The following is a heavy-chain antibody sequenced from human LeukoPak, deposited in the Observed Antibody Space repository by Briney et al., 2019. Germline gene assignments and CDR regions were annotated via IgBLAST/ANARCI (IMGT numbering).Heavy chain of an antibody. Sequence: GGSLRLSCAASGFTFSSYAMHWVRQAPGKGLEWVAVISYDGSNKYYADSVKGRFTISRDNSKNTLYLQMNSLRAEDTAVYYCARDGSPNYYDSSGYYYWGQGTLVTVPS. CDR1: GFTFSSYA. CDR3: ARDGSPNYYDSSGYYY. V-gene: IGHV3-30-3*01. CDR2: ISYDGSNK. D-gene: IGHD3-22*01. J-gene: IGHJ4*02.